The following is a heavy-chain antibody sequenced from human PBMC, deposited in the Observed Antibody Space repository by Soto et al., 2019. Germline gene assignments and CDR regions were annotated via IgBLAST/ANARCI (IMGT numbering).Heavy chain of an antibody. V-gene: IGHV2-5*02. D-gene: IGHD2-2*01. CDR3: ARQCASSSCAFGEYYLDY. CDR2: IYWDDDK. CDR1: GFSLSTNGMG. Sequence: SCPTLVNPTQTLPLTCTFSGFSLSTNGMGVAWIRQPPGKALEWLALIYWDDDKRYRPSLKTRLSITKDTSKNQVVLTMTNMDPVDTATYYCARQCASSSCAFGEYYLDYWGQGALVTVSS. J-gene: IGHJ4*02.